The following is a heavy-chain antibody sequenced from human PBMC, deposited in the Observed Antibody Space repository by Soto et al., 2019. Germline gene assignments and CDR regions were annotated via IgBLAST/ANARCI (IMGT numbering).Heavy chain of an antibody. Sequence: PGGSLRLSCVASGFPFSGHWMHGVRQGPGKGLAWVSRINGDGTSTAYADSVKGRFTISRDNAKETLSLQMNSLRAEDTGVYYCASLGLTGRYNFDSWGQGTLVTVSS. CDR2: INGDGTST. D-gene: IGHD7-27*01. J-gene: IGHJ4*02. CDR3: ASLGLTGRYNFDS. CDR1: GFPFSGHW. V-gene: IGHV3-74*01.